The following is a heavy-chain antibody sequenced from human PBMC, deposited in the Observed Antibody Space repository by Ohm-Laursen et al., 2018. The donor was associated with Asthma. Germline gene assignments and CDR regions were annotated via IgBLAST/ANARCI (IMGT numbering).Heavy chain of an antibody. CDR3: ARSFQPTYSSSVSPFDP. Sequence: SSVKVSCKVSGGTFSSYAISWVRQAPGQGLEWMGGIIPIFGTANYAQKFQGRVTITADKSTSTAYMELSSLRSEDTAVYYCARSFQPTYSSSVSPFDPWGQGTLVTVSS. D-gene: IGHD6-13*01. CDR1: GGTFSSYA. CDR2: IIPIFGTA. J-gene: IGHJ5*02. V-gene: IGHV1-69*06.